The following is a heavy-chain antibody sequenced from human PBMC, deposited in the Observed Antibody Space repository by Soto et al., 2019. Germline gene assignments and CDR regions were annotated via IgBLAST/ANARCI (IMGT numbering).Heavy chain of an antibody. D-gene: IGHD2-21*02. CDR1: GDTFTDYY. Sequence: QVQLVQSGAEVKKPGASVKVSCKASGDTFTDYYIHWVRQAPGQGLEWMGTVNPSGGHTTYAQHFLGRMTMTRDTSTSTLYRDLTSLTSEDTAVYYCARGGHVVVVTAALDYWGQGTLVTVSS. J-gene: IGHJ4*02. CDR3: ARGGHVVVVTAALDY. V-gene: IGHV1-46*01. CDR2: VNPSGGHT.